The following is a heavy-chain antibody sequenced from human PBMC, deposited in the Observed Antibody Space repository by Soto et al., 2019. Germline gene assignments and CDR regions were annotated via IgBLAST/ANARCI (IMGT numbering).Heavy chain of an antibody. CDR1: GFTFDGYA. CDR3: AKDSAPDSWSCYYYYYMDV. Sequence: EVQLVESGGGLVQSGRSLRLSCAAYGFTFDGYAMHWVRQAPGKGLEWVSGISWNSGSIGYADSVKGRFTISRDNAKNSLYLQINSLRAEHTALYYCAKDSAPDSWSCYYYYYMDVWGKGTTVTVSS. CDR2: ISWNSGSI. V-gene: IGHV3-9*01. D-gene: IGHD3-3*01. J-gene: IGHJ6*03.